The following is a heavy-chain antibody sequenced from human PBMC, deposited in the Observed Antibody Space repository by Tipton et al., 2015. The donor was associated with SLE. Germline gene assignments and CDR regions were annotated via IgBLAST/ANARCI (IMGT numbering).Heavy chain of an antibody. CDR3: ARVLLNWGEGYCYYMDV. CDR2: IRSKTDGGTT. D-gene: IGHD7-27*01. CDR1: GFTFSNAW. Sequence: GSLRLSCAASGFTFSNAWMSWVRQAPGKGLEWVGRIRSKTDGGTTDYAAPVKGRFIISRDDAKNTLYLQMNSLRAEDTAVYYCARVLLNWGEGYCYYMDVWGKGTTVTVSS. J-gene: IGHJ6*03. V-gene: IGHV3-15*01.